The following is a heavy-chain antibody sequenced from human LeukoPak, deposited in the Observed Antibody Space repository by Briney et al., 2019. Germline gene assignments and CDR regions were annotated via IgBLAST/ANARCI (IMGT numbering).Heavy chain of an antibody. CDR3: AKDATASPYFHWFDN. V-gene: IGHV3-23*01. Sequence: PGGPLRLSCAASGFTFSSYAMNWVRQAPGKGLEWVAGISSGDRTFHAESVKGRFTISRDKSKDTLYLQMNSLRAEDTAVYYCAKDATASPYFHWFDNWGQGTQVIVSS. CDR2: ISSGDRT. J-gene: IGHJ4*02. D-gene: IGHD3-9*01. CDR1: GFTFSSYA.